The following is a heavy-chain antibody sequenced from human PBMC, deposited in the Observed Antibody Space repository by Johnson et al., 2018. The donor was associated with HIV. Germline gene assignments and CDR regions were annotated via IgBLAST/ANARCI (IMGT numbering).Heavy chain of an antibody. V-gene: IGHV3-30*18. CDR2: ISYDGSNN. Sequence: QVQVVESGGGVVQPGRSLRLSCAASGFTFSSYGMHWVRQAPGTGLEWVAVISYDGSNNYYADSVKGRFTIFRDNSKNTLYLQMSSLRTEDTAVYYCAKVHIPARWSAAFDIWGRGTLVTVSS. D-gene: IGHD6-6*01. CDR1: GFTFSSYG. CDR3: AKVHIPARWSAAFDI. J-gene: IGHJ3*02.